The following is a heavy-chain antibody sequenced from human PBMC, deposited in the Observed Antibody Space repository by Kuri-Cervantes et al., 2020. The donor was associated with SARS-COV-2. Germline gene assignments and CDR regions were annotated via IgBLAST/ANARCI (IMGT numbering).Heavy chain of an antibody. Sequence: ASVKVSCKASGYTFTSYDISWVRQAPGQGLEWMGRINPNSGGTNYAQKFQGRVTMTTDTSTSTAYMELRSLRSDDTAVYYCARDRGKYYDSSGYSTWGQGTLVTVSS. D-gene: IGHD3-22*01. CDR3: ARDRGKYYDSSGYST. CDR2: INPNSGGT. J-gene: IGHJ5*02. CDR1: GYTFTSYD. V-gene: IGHV1-18*01.